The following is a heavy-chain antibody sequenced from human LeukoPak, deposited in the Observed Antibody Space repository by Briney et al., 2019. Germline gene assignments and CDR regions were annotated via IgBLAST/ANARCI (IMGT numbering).Heavy chain of an antibody. V-gene: IGHV1-2*02. CDR1: GYTFTGYY. J-gene: IGHJ4*02. CDR3: ARSGDDVEMATIAY. D-gene: IGHD5-24*01. Sequence: GASVKVSCKASGYTFTGYYMHWVRQAPGQGLEWMGWINPNSGGTNYAQKFQGRVTMTRDTSISTAYMELSRLRSDDTAVYYCARSGDDVEMATIAYWGQGTLVTVSS. CDR2: INPNSGGT.